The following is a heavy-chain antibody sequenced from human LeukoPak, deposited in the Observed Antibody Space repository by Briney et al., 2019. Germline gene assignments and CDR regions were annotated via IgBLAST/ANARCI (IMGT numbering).Heavy chain of an antibody. CDR1: GFTFSSYA. Sequence: GGSLRLSCAASGFTFSSYAMHWVRQAPGKGLEWVAVISYDGSNKYYADSVKGRFTISRDNSKNTLYLQMNSLRAEDTAVYYCAKAEYDILTGYCAFDYWGQGTLVTVSS. CDR3: AKAEYDILTGYCAFDY. CDR2: ISYDGSNK. J-gene: IGHJ4*02. V-gene: IGHV3-30*04. D-gene: IGHD3-9*01.